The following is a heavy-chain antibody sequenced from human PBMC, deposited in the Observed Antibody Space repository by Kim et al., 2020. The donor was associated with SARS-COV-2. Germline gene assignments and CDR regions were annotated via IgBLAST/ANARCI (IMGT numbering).Heavy chain of an antibody. Sequence: ASVKVSCKASGYTFTSYDINWVRQATGQGLEWMGWMNPNRGNIGYAQKFQGRVTMTRNTSISTAYMELSSLRSEDTAVYYCARVSARDLWSGYYTPRGYYYYYYGMDVWGQGTTVTVSS. V-gene: IGHV1-8*01. D-gene: IGHD3-3*01. J-gene: IGHJ6*02. CDR3: ARVSARDLWSGYYTPRGYYYYYYGMDV. CDR2: MNPNRGNI. CDR1: GYTFTSYD.